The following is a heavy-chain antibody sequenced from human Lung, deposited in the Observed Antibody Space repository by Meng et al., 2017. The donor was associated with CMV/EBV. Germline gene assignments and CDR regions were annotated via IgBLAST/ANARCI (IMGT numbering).Heavy chain of an antibody. CDR3: TRSRPPPRSYYFDS. Sequence: ASGFDYSNYYVTWIRQEPGKGLEWVSYISNSSSTIYYADSVRGRFTLSRYTPPHSLSLRMNSLRSAHPSVYSFTRSRPPPRSYYFDSLGQGPLVTVSS. V-gene: IGHV3-11*04. CDR1: GFDYSNYY. CDR2: ISNSSSTI. J-gene: IGHJ4*02.